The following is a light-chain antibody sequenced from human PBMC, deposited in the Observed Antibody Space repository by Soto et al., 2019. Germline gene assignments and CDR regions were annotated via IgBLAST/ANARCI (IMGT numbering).Light chain of an antibody. CDR3: QQRSNWPPVIT. CDR1: QSVTTF. CDR2: DAS. J-gene: IGKJ4*01. Sequence: EIVLTQSPATLSLSPGERATLSCRASQSVTTFVAWYQQKPDQAPRLLIYDASTRATGIPARFSGSGSGTDFTLTISSLEPEDFAVYYCQQRSNWPPVITFGGGTKVEIK. V-gene: IGKV3-11*01.